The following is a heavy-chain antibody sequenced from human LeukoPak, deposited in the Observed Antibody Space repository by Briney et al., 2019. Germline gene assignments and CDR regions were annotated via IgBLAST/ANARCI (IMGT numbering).Heavy chain of an antibody. CDR1: GYTFTSYA. J-gene: IGHJ5*02. CDR3: ARALPGCGSTNCYGLET. CDR2: INTNTGNP. V-gene: IGHV7-4-1*02. Sequence: GASVKVSRKASGYTFTSYAMNWVRQAPGQGLEWMGWINTNTGNPTYGQGFTGRFVFSLDTSVNTAYLQISSLQAEDTAVYYCARALPGCGSTNCYGLETWGQGTLVTVSS. D-gene: IGHD2-2*01.